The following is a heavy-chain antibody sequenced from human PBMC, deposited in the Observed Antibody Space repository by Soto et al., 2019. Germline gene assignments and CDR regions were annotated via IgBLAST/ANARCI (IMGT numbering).Heavy chain of an antibody. CDR2: FDPEDGET. J-gene: IGHJ4*02. D-gene: IGHD1-7*01. V-gene: IGHV1-24*01. CDR3: ATDRITGTMASFDS. Sequence: QVQLVQSGAEVKKPGASVKVSCKVSGYTLTELSMHWVRQAPGKGIEWMGGFDPEDGETIYAQKCQGRVTMNEDTSTDTDYMELSSLRSEDTDVYYCATDRITGTMASFDSWGQGTLVTVSS. CDR1: GYTLTELS.